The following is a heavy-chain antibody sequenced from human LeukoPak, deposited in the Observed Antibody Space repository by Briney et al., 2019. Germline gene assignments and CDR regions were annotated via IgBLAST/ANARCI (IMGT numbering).Heavy chain of an antibody. V-gene: IGHV4-39*01. CDR3: EGGAFDI. CDR1: GGSISSSSYY. D-gene: IGHD2-15*01. CDR2: IYYSGST. J-gene: IGHJ3*02. Sequence: SEALSLTCTVSGGSISSSSYYWGWIRQPPGKGLEWIGSIYYSGSTYYNPSLKSRVTISVDTSKNQFSLKLSSVTAADTAVYYCEGGAFDIWGQGTMVTVSS.